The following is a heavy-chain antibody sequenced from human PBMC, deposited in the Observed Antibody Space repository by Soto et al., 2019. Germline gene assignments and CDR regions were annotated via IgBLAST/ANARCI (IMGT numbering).Heavy chain of an antibody. J-gene: IGHJ4*02. D-gene: IGHD4-17*01. CDR3: ARDLNDYGDYEGNY. CDR1: GFTFSTYA. Sequence: GGSLRLSCAASGFTFSTYAMRWVRQAPGKGLEWVAVVSSEGGTQFYADSVKGRFTISRDNSKNTLYLQMNSLRAEDTAVYYCARDLNDYGDYEGNYWGPGTLVTVSS. CDR2: VSSEGGTQ. V-gene: IGHV3-30-3*01.